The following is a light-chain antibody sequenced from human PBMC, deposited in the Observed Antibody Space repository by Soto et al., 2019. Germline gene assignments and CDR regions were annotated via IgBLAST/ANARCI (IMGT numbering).Light chain of an antibody. CDR3: SSYAVINTLV. CDR2: EVS. J-gene: IGLJ2*01. Sequence: QSVLTQPASVSGSPGQSITISCTGTSSDVGGYNYVSWYQQHPGKAPKLMIYEVSNRPSGVPGRFSGSKSGNTASLTVSGLQAEDEADYYCSSYAVINTLVFGGGTKLTVL. CDR1: SSDVGGYNY. V-gene: IGLV2-8*01.